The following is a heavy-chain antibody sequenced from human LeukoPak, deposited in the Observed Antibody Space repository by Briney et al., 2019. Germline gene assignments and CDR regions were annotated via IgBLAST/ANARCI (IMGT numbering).Heavy chain of an antibody. CDR3: ASADGYSYGQVFDY. CDR1: GFTFSGYA. Sequence: GGSLRLSCAASGFTFSGYAMHWVRQAPGKGLEWVAVISYDGSNKYYADSVKGRFTISRDNSKNTLYLQMNSLRAEDTAVYYCASADGYSYGQVFDYWGQGTLVTVSS. J-gene: IGHJ4*02. V-gene: IGHV3-30*04. CDR2: ISYDGSNK. D-gene: IGHD5-18*01.